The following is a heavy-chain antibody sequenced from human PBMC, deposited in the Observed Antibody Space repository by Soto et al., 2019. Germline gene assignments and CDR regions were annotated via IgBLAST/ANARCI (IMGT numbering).Heavy chain of an antibody. J-gene: IGHJ1*01. D-gene: IGHD3-10*01. CDR3: AREDPQNGGRGFQR. V-gene: IGHV4-59*01. CDR2: IYYSGST. CDR1: GGSISSYY. Sequence: PSETLSVTCTVSGGSISSYYWSWIRQPPGKGLEWIGYIYYSGSTNYNPSLKSRVTISVDTSKNQFSLKLSSVTAADTAVYYCAREDPQNGGRGFQRWGQGTLVTVSS.